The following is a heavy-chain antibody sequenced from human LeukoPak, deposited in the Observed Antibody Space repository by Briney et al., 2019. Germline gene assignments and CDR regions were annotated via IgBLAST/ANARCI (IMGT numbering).Heavy chain of an antibody. CDR2: IYYSGSA. CDR3: ARGSSGYYSYYMDV. V-gene: IGHV4-59*01. Sequence: PSETLSLTCTVSGGSISSYYWSWIRQPPGKGLEWIGYIYYSGSANYNPSLKSRVTISVDTSKNQFSLNLSSVTAADTAVYYCARGSSGYYSYYMDVWSKGTTVTVSS. J-gene: IGHJ6*03. CDR1: GGSISSYY. D-gene: IGHD6-19*01.